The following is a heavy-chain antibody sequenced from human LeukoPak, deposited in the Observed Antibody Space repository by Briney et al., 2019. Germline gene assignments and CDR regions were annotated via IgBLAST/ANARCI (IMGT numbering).Heavy chain of an antibody. Sequence: GGTLRLSCAASGFTFSSYGMSWVRQAPGKGLEWVSAISGSGGSTYYADSVKGRFTISRDNSKNTLYLQMNSLRAEDTAVYYCARGEYDSSGYDAFDIWGQGTMVTVSS. CDR1: GFTFSSYG. V-gene: IGHV3-23*01. CDR2: ISGSGGST. CDR3: ARGEYDSSGYDAFDI. J-gene: IGHJ3*02. D-gene: IGHD3-22*01.